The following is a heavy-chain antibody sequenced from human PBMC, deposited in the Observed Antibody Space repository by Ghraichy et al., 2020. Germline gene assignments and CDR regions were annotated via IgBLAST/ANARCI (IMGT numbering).Heavy chain of an antibody. CDR3: ARDPRPSGSRTPALDY. D-gene: IGHD1-26*01. CDR2: IYYSGST. CDR1: GGSISSSSYY. Sequence: SETLSLTCTVSGGSISSSSYYWGWIRQPPGKGLEWIGSIYYSGSTYYNPSLKSRVTISVDTSKNQFSLKLSSVTAADTAVYYCARDPRPSGSRTPALDYWGQGTLVTVSS. V-gene: IGHV4-39*07. J-gene: IGHJ4*02.